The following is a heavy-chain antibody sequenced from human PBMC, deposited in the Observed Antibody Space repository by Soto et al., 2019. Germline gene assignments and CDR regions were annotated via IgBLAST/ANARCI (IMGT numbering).Heavy chain of an antibody. CDR1: GFTFSSYG. CDR3: ARDSGIAAAVWWFDP. J-gene: IGHJ5*02. D-gene: IGHD6-13*01. V-gene: IGHV3-33*01. Sequence: GGSLRLSCAASGFTFSSYGMHWVRQAPGKGLEWVAVIWYDGSNKYYADSVKGRFTISRDNSKNTLYLQMNSLRAEDTAVYYCARDSGIAAAVWWFDPWGQGTLVTVSS. CDR2: IWYDGSNK.